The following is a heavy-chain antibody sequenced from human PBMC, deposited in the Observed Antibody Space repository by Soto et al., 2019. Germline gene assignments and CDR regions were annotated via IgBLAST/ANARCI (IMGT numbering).Heavy chain of an antibody. V-gene: IGHV1-69*12. D-gene: IGHD2-21*01. Sequence: QVLLVQSGAEVKKPGSSMKVSCKTSGGTFNSFAISWVRLVPGQGLEWMGVIIPGFASPTYAQTLQGRVSITADESTTTAYMELSSLRSEDTAVYYCARDRVMRGNSYYYGMDVWDQGTTVTVSS. CDR1: GGTFNSFA. CDR3: ARDRVMRGNSYYYGMDV. CDR2: IIPGFASP. J-gene: IGHJ6*02.